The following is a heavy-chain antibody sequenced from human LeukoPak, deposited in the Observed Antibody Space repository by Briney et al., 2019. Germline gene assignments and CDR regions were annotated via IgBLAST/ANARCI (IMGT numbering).Heavy chain of an antibody. CDR2: IGTAGEI. CDR1: GFTFRSYD. D-gene: IGHD2-15*01. J-gene: IGHJ4*02. V-gene: IGHV3-13*01. Sequence: GGSLRLSCAASGFTFRSYDMHWVRQATGKGLEWVSGIGTAGEIYYPGSVKGRFTISRENAKISLYLQMNSLRSDDTAVYYCARDGTVVVVAAFDYWGQGTLVTVSS. CDR3: ARDGTVVVVAAFDY.